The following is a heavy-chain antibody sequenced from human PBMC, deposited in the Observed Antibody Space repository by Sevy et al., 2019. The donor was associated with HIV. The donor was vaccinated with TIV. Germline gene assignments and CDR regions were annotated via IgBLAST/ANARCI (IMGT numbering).Heavy chain of an antibody. J-gene: IGHJ4*02. CDR3: ASGGYGSGSIDY. CDR1: GFTGTY. CDR2: IYSGGST. V-gene: IGHV3-53*01. D-gene: IGHD3-10*01. Sequence: GGSLRLSCAASGFTGTYMNWVRQAPGKGLEWVSIIYSGGSTYYTDSVKGRFTISRDNSKNTVYLQMDSLRAEDTAVYYFASGGYGSGSIDYWGQGTLVTVSS.